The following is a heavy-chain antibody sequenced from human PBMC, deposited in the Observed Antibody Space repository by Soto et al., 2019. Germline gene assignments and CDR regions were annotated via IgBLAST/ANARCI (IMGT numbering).Heavy chain of an antibody. V-gene: IGHV4-4*02. CDR3: ARASYDSSTYYLDY. CDR1: GGSISSSNW. D-gene: IGHD3-22*01. CDR2: IYHSGST. Sequence: SETLSLTCAVSGGSISSSNWWSWVRQPPGKGLEWIGEIYHSGSTNYNPSLKSRVTISVDKSKNQFSLKLSSVTAADTAVYYCARASYDSSTYYLDYWGQGTRVTVS. J-gene: IGHJ4*02.